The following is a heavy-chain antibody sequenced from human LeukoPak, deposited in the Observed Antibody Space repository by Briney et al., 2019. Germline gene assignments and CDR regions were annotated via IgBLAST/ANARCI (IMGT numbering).Heavy chain of an antibody. CDR1: GGSISSSSYY. J-gene: IGHJ4*02. V-gene: IGHV4-39*01. CDR2: IYYSGSA. CDR3: ARTRIAAAGRED. Sequence: PSETLSLTCTVSGGSISSSSYYWGWVRQPPGKGLEWISSIYYSGSAYYNPSLQSRVTISVDTSKNQFSLNLSSVTAADTAVYYCARTRIAAAGREDWGQGTLVTVSS. D-gene: IGHD6-13*01.